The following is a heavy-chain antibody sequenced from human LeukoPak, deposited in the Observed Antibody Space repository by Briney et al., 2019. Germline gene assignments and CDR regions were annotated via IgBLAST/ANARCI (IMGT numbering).Heavy chain of an antibody. J-gene: IGHJ4*02. CDR3: ARGGDYYDSSGNDY. CDR2: IRAYNGNT. D-gene: IGHD3-22*01. V-gene: IGHV1-18*01. Sequence: ASVKVSCKSSGYGFTIYGISLERQAQGQGLEWVGWIRAYNGNTNYAQKLQGRVTMTTDTSTSTAYMELRSLRSDDTAVYYCARGGDYYDSSGNDYWGQGTLVTVSS. CDR1: GYGFTIYG.